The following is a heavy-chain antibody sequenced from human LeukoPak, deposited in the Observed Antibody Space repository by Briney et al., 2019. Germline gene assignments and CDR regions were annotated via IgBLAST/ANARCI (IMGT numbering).Heavy chain of an antibody. D-gene: IGHD3-10*01. CDR1: GYIFTGYY. J-gene: IGHJ5*02. CDR3: ARGRLGTWFGELKA. CDR2: INANSGGT. V-gene: IGHV1-2*02. Sequence: ASVKVSCKASGYIFTGYYMHWMRQAPGQGLEWMGWINANSGGTKYAQKFQGRVTMTRDTSISTAYMELSSLRSDDTAVYYCARGRLGTWFGELKAWGQGTLVTVSS.